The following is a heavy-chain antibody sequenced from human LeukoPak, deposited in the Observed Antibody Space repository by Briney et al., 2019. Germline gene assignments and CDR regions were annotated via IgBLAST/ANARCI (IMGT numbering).Heavy chain of an antibody. Sequence: GGSLRLSCAASGFTFSNYWVYWVRQAPGKGLEWVANIKQDGSQKYYVDSVEGRFAISRDNDKNSLYLQLNSLRVEDTAVYYCARDADGGYSFAYWGQGTLVTVSS. CDR3: ARDADGGYSFAY. J-gene: IGHJ4*02. CDR2: IKQDGSQK. D-gene: IGHD5-12*01. CDR1: GFTFSNYW. V-gene: IGHV3-7*01.